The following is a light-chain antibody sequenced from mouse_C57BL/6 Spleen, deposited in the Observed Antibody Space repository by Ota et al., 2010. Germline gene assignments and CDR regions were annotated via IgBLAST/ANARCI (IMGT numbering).Light chain of an antibody. CDR1: QDVSTD. Sequence: DIVMTQSHKFMSTSVGDRVSITCKASQDVSTDVAWYQQKPGQSPKLLIYSASNRYTGVPDRFTGSGSGTDFTLTISNVQSEDLADYFCQQYSNYPYTFGGGTKLEI. CDR2: SAS. CDR3: QQYSNYPYT. V-gene: IGKV6-23*01. J-gene: IGKJ2*01.